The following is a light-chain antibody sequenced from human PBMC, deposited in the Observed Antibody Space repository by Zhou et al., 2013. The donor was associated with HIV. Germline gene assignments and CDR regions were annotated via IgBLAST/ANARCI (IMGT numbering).Light chain of an antibody. J-gene: IGKJ1*01. V-gene: IGKV3-20*01. CDR2: GAS. Sequence: EIVLTQSPGTLSLFPGERATLSCRASQSFSSSYLAWYQQKSGQAPRLLIYGASHRATATPDRFSGSGSGTDFTLTISRLEPEDFAVYYCQQDGSSPRTFGQGTRLEIK. CDR1: QSFSSSY. CDR3: QQDGSSPRT.